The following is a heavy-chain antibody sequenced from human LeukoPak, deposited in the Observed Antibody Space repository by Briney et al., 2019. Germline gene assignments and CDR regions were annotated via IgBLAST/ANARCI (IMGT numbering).Heavy chain of an antibody. D-gene: IGHD2/OR15-2a*01. J-gene: IGHJ4*02. CDR2: ISTSGGTT. V-gene: IGHV3-23*01. CDR3: AKDLEVGIDFRGDF. Sequence: GGSLRLSCAASEFTLRSYAMSWVRQAPGKGLEWFSAISTSGGTTYHSDSVKGRFTISRDNSKNTLYLQMNSLRAEDTAVYYCAKDLEVGIDFRGDFWGQGALVTVSS. CDR1: EFTLRSYA.